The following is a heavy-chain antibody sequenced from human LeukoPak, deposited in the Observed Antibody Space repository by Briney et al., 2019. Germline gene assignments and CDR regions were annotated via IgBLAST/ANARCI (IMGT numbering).Heavy chain of an antibody. CDR2: IYYSGST. CDR1: GGSISSYY. D-gene: IGHD6-19*01. J-gene: IGHJ4*02. V-gene: IGHV4-59*12. Sequence: SETLSLTCTVSGGSISSYYWSWIRQPPGKGLEWIGYIYYSGSTNYNPSLKSRVTISVDTSKNQFSLKLSSVTAADTAVYYCARGGWSDYWGQGTLVTVSS. CDR3: ARGGWSDY.